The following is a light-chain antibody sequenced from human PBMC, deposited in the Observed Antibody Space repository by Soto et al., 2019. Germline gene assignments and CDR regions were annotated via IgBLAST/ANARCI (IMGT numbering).Light chain of an antibody. CDR1: QSISSS. J-gene: IGKJ5*01. Sequence: EIVLTQSPGMLSLSPGERATLSCRASQSISSSKLAWYQQKPGQAPRLLIYGASTRATGIPARFSGSGSGTEFTLTISSLQSEDFAVYYCQQYNNWPPITFGQGTRLEIK. CDR2: GAS. V-gene: IGKV3-15*01. CDR3: QQYNNWPPIT.